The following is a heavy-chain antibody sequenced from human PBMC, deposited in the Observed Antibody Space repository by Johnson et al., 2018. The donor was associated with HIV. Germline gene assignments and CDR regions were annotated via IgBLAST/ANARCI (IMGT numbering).Heavy chain of an antibody. J-gene: IGHJ3*02. CDR3: AKDNPGVSHAFDI. CDR2: IRYDGSNK. Sequence: QVQLVESGGGVVQPGGSLRLSCAASVFTFSSYGMHWVRQAPGKGLEWVAFIRYDGSNKYYADSVKGRFTISRDNSKNTLYLQMNSLRAEDTAVYYCAKDNPGVSHAFDIWGQGTMVTVSS. V-gene: IGHV3-30*02. CDR1: VFTFSSYG. D-gene: IGHD1-14*01.